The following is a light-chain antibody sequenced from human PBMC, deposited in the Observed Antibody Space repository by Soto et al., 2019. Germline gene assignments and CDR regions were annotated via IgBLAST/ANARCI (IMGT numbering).Light chain of an antibody. V-gene: IGLV1-40*01. J-gene: IGLJ3*02. CDR2: GNN. CDR3: QSYDSSLSGWV. Sequence: QLVLTQPPSVSGAPGQRVTISCTGSSSNIGAGYDVQWYQQLPGTAPKLLMYGNNNRRPGVPDRFSGSKSGTSASLAITGLQAEDEADYYCQSYDSSLSGWVFGGGTQLTVL. CDR1: SSNIGAGYD.